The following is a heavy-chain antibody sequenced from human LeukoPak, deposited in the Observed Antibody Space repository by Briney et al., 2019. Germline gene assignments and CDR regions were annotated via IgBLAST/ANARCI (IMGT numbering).Heavy chain of an antibody. CDR3: ARDVVPIRGYSYGPNGGWFDP. J-gene: IGHJ5*02. V-gene: IGHV1-46*01. D-gene: IGHD5-18*01. CDR2: INPSGGST. Sequence: ASVKVSSKASGYTFPSYYIHWVRQAPGQGLEWMGLINPSGGSTTYAQRFQGTVTMTRDTSTSTVYMELSSLRSEDTAVYYCARDVVPIRGYSYGPNGGWFDPWGQGTLVTVSS. CDR1: GYTFPSYY.